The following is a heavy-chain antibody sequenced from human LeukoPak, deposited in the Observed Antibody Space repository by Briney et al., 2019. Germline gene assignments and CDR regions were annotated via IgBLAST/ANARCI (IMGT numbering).Heavy chain of an antibody. CDR3: AKLRSNYINYDAFDI. V-gene: IGHV3-23*01. CDR2: ISGSGGST. CDR1: GFTFRSYA. D-gene: IGHD4-11*01. J-gene: IGHJ3*02. Sequence: EGSLRLSCAACGFTFRSYAMSWVRQAPGKGLEWVSAISGSGGSTYYADSVKGRFTISRDNSKNTLYVQMKSLRAEDAAVYYCAKLRSNYINYDAFDIWGQGTMVTVSS.